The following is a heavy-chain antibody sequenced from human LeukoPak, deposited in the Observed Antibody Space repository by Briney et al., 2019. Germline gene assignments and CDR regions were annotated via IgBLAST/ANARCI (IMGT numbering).Heavy chain of an antibody. D-gene: IGHD3-10*01. CDR3: ARDPPGTGFGH. Sequence: GGSLRLSCAASGFTFSSYEMNWVRQAPGKGLEWVSYISSSGSTIYYADSVKGRFTISRDNAKNSLYLQMNSLRAEDTAVYYCARDPPGTGFGHWGQGTLVTVSS. CDR1: GFTFSSYE. V-gene: IGHV3-48*03. CDR2: ISSSGSTI. J-gene: IGHJ4*02.